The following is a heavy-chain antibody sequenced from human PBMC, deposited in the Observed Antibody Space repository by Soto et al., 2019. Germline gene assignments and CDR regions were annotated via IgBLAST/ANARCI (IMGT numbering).Heavy chain of an antibody. D-gene: IGHD6-25*01. CDR3: ATQRGGGGY. V-gene: IGHV3-53*01. Sequence: EVQLVESGGGLIQPGGSLRLSCAVSGFTVSNNYMSWVRQAPGKGLEGVSVIYSGGYTAYGDSVKGRFTISRDNSKNTQHPQRNRLGRDHPAVFYWATQRGGGGYWGQGTLVTVSS. CDR2: IYSGGYT. CDR1: GFTVSNNY. J-gene: IGHJ4*02.